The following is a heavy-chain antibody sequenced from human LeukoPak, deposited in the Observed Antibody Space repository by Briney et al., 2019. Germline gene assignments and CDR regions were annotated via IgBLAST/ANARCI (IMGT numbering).Heavy chain of an antibody. D-gene: IGHD3-16*02. J-gene: IGHJ4*02. CDR1: GYTFNGYY. Sequence: ASVMVSCKASGYTFNGYYMHWVRQAPGQGLEWMGRINPNSGGTNYAQKFQGRVTMTRDTSISTAYMELSRLRFDDTAVYYCARVMITSGGVIVPFDYWGQGTLVTVSS. CDR2: INPNSGGT. V-gene: IGHV1-2*06. CDR3: ARVMITSGGVIVPFDY.